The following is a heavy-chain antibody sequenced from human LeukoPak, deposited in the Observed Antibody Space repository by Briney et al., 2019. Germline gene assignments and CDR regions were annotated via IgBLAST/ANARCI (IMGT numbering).Heavy chain of an antibody. Sequence: GGSLRLSCAASGFTFSSYAMSWVRQAPGKGLEWVSAISGSGGSTYYADSVKGRFTISRDNSKNTLYLQMNSLRPEDTAVYYCAKDKEYYDFWSGYYEANYYFDYWGQGTLVTVSS. V-gene: IGHV3-23*01. J-gene: IGHJ4*02. D-gene: IGHD3-3*01. CDR1: GFTFSSYA. CDR3: AKDKEYYDFWSGYYEANYYFDY. CDR2: ISGSGGST.